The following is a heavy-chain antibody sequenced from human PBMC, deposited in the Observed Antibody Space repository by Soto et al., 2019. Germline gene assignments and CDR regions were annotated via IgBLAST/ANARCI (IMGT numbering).Heavy chain of an antibody. Sequence: QVQLVQSGAEVKKPGSSVKVSCKASGGTFSSYAISWVRQAPGQGLEWMGGIIPIFGTASYAQKCQGRVTITADESTSTAYMELSSLRSEDTAVYYCWSGGTGTTRIWDYWGQGTLVTVSS. CDR1: GGTFSSYA. CDR2: IIPIFGTA. CDR3: WSGGTGTTRIWDY. D-gene: IGHD1-1*01. V-gene: IGHV1-69*12. J-gene: IGHJ4*02.